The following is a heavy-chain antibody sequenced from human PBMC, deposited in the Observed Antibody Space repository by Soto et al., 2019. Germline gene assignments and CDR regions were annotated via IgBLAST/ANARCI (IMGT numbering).Heavy chain of an antibody. J-gene: IGHJ4*02. CDR3: AREGSYSAYNFAHGIQLWSFDF. CDR1: GGSINTFY. D-gene: IGHD5-12*01. CDR2: IFSSGST. Sequence: SETLSLTCTVSGGSINTFYWSWVRQPAGKGLEWIGRIFSSGSTSFNPSLESRVATSVDTSKNHFSLNLSSVTAADMAAYYCAREGSYSAYNFAHGIQLWSFDFWGQGALVTVSS. V-gene: IGHV4-4*07.